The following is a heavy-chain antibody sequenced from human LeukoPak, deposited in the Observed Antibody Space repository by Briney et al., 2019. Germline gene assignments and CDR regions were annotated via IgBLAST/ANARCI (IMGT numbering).Heavy chain of an antibody. D-gene: IGHD2-15*01. CDR3: ATTYSTCSGGSCYFGDY. CDR1: GGSFSGYY. Sequence: SETLSLTCAVCGGSFSGYYWSWIRQPPGKGLEWIGEINHSGSTNYNPSLKSRVTISVDTSKNQFSLKLSSVTAADTAVYYCATTYSTCSGGSCYFGDYWGQGTLVTVSS. V-gene: IGHV4-34*01. CDR2: INHSGST. J-gene: IGHJ4*02.